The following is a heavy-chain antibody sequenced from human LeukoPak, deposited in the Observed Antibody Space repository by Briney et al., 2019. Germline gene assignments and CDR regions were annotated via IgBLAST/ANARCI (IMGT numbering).Heavy chain of an antibody. CDR1: GGTFSSYA. CDR2: IIPIFGTA. J-gene: IGHJ4*02. Sequence: SVKVSCKASGGTFSSYAISWVRQAPGQGLGWMGGIIPIFGTANYAQKFQGRVTITTDESMSTAYMELSSLRSEDTAVYYCARTALRGNYDSSGYYYGNIDYWGQGTLVTVSS. D-gene: IGHD3-22*01. CDR3: ARTALRGNYDSSGYYYGNIDY. V-gene: IGHV1-69*05.